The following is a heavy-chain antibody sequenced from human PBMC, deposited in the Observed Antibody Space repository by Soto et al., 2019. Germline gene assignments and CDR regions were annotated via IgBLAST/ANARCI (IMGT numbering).Heavy chain of an antibody. CDR2: IYYSGSS. CDR1: SGCIVNYY. Sequence: QVQLQESGPGLVKPSETLSLTCTVSSGCIVNYYWSWSRQPPGKGLEWMGFIYYSGSSNYNSFLKSLVTISINMTRQQHSLQLISVTAADTADYYCECRLTLATSTGDAYDQWGQGTLVTVSS. J-gene: IGHJ3*01. CDR3: ECRLTLATSTGDAYDQ. D-gene: IGHD3-22*01. V-gene: IGHV4-59*01.